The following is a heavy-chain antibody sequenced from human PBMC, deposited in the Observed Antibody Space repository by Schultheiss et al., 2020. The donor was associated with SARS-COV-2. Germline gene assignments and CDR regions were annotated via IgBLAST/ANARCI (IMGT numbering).Heavy chain of an antibody. Sequence: GGSLRLSCAASGFTFSSYSMNWVRQAPGKGLEWVSSISASSAYIYYADSVKGRFTISRDSAKNSLYLQVNSLRAEDTAVYFCATQRYCPGGVCLWGNDYWGQGTLVTVSS. CDR3: ATQRYCPGGVCLWGNDY. V-gene: IGHV3-21*06. CDR1: GFTFSSYS. D-gene: IGHD2-8*02. J-gene: IGHJ4*02. CDR2: ISASSAYI.